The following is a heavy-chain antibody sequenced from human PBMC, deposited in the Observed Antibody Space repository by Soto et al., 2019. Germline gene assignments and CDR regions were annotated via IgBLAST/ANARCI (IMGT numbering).Heavy chain of an antibody. CDR2: IYDTGPT. D-gene: IGHD3-3*01. Sequence: SETLSLTCTVSGASISGFYWSWIRKSAGPGLERIGRIYDTGPTDYKPSLKRRVMMSVDTSKKQFSVTLRPVPAADTAGYECARDGTISFRDWFVPWGQ. CDR3: ARDGTISFRDWFVP. CDR1: GASISGFY. V-gene: IGHV4-4*07. J-gene: IGHJ5*02.